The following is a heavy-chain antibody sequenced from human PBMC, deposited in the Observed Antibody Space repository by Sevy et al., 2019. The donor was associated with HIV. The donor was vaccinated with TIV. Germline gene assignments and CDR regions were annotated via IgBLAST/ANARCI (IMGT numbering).Heavy chain of an antibody. V-gene: IGHV3-30*18. CDR2: ISYDGSNK. J-gene: IGHJ6*03. CDR3: AKDNHNFWSDYYTTNYYYYYMDV. D-gene: IGHD3-3*01. Sequence: GGSLRLSCAGSGFTLSSYGMHWVRQASGKGLEWVAVISYDGSNKYYADSVKGRFTISKDNSKNTLYRQMSSLRAEDTAVYYCAKDNHNFWSDYYTTNYYYYYMDVWGKGTTVTVSS. CDR1: GFTLSSYG.